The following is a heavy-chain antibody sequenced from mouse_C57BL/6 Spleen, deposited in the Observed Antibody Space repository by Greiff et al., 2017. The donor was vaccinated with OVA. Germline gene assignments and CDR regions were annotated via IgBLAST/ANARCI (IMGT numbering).Heavy chain of an antibody. Sequence: DVKLVESGGGLVKPGGSLKLSCAACGFTFSDYGMHWVRQAPEKGLEWVAYISSGSSTIYYADTVKGRFTISRDNAKNTLFLQMTSLRSEDTAMYYCAIITTEAYWGQGTLVTVSA. J-gene: IGHJ3*01. V-gene: IGHV5-17*01. CDR1: GFTFSDYG. CDR2: ISSGSSTI. D-gene: IGHD1-1*01. CDR3: AIITTEAY.